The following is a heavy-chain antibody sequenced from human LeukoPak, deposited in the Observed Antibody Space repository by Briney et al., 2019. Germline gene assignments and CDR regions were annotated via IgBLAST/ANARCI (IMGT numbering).Heavy chain of an antibody. V-gene: IGHV4-59*12. J-gene: IGHJ4*02. CDR3: ASCSGGSCYY. D-gene: IGHD2-15*01. Sequence: SETLSLTCTVSGGYISSYYWSWIRQPPGKGLEWIGYIYYSGSTNYNPSLKSRVTISVDTSKNQFSLKLSSVTAADTAVYYCASCSGGSCYYWGQGTLVTVSS. CDR2: IYYSGST. CDR1: GGYISSYY.